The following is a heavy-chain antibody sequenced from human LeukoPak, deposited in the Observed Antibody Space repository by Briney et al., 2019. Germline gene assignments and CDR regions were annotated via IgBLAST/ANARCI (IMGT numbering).Heavy chain of an antibody. CDR2: IIPIFGTA. V-gene: IGHV1-69*13. CDR1: GGTFSSYA. CDR3: ASPGRYYDILTGNYYFDY. J-gene: IGHJ4*02. Sequence: ASVKVSCKASGGTFSSYAISWVRQAPGQGLEWMGGIIPIFGTANYAQKFQGGVTITADESASTAYMELSSLRSEDTAVYYCASPGRYYDILTGNYYFDYWGQGTLVTVSS. D-gene: IGHD3-9*01.